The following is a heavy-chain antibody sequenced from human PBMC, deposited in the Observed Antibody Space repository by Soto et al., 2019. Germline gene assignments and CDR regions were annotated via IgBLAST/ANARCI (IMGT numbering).Heavy chain of an antibody. CDR3: ATIRSTIFGVVPRWFDP. V-gene: IGHV1-24*01. CDR2: FDPEDGET. D-gene: IGHD3-3*01. CDR1: GYTLTELS. J-gene: IGHJ5*02. Sequence: ASVKVSCKVSGYTLTELSVHWVRQAPGKGLEWMGGFDPEDGETIYAQKFQGRVTMTEDTSTDTAYMELSSLRSEDTAVYYCATIRSTIFGVVPRWFDPWGQGTLVTVSS.